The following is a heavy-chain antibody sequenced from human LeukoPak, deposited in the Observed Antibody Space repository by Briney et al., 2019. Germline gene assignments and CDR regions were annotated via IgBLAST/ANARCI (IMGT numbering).Heavy chain of an antibody. V-gene: IGHV3-23*01. D-gene: IGHD3-16*02. CDR1: GITLSNYA. Sequence: GGSLRLSCGVSGITLSNYAMSWVRQAPGKWLEWVAGLSGSAGGATYADSVKGRFTISRDNSKNTLFLQMDRVRAEDTAVYLCAKRGVVVRVFLVGFHREAYYFDSWGQGAQVTVSS. CDR2: LSGSAGGA. J-gene: IGHJ4*02. CDR3: AKRGVVVRVFLVGFHREAYYFDS.